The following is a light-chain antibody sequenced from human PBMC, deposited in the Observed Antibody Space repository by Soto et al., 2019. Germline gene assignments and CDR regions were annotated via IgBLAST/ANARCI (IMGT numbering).Light chain of an antibody. J-gene: IGKJ1*01. CDR2: ASS. V-gene: IGKV3-15*01. CDR3: QQYVSSPRT. CDR1: QSIGSN. Sequence: EIVMTQSPATLSVSPGERATLSCRASQSIGSNLAWYQQKPGQAPRLVIYASSIRASDFPARFSGSGSGTEFTLTISGLQSDDFAVYYCQQYVSSPRTFGQGTKVDIK.